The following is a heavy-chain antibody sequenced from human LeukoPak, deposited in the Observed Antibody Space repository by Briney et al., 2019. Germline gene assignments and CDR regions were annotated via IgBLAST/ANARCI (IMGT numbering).Heavy chain of an antibody. J-gene: IGHJ4*02. CDR3: ARETVAGLQYYFDY. CDR1: GFIFSDYS. Sequence: GGSLRLSCAASGFIFSDYSIHWVRQAPGKGLEWVAFIRFDGSSKYYTDSVKGRFTISRDNSKNTLYLQMSSLRAEDTAVYYCARETVAGLQYYFDYWGQGTLVTVSS. D-gene: IGHD6-19*01. CDR2: IRFDGSSK. V-gene: IGHV3-30*02.